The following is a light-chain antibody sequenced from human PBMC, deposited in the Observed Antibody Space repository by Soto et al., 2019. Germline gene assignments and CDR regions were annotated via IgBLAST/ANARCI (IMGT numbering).Light chain of an antibody. Sequence: EIVLTQSPGTLSLSPGESATLSCRASQSVRSSYLAWYQQKPGQAPRLLIYGASDRATDIPDRFSGSGSETKFTLTISSLQSEDFAVYYCQQYNNWPPLTFGGGTKVDIK. CDR3: QQYNNWPPLT. J-gene: IGKJ4*01. CDR2: GAS. CDR1: QSVRSSY. V-gene: IGKV3D-15*01.